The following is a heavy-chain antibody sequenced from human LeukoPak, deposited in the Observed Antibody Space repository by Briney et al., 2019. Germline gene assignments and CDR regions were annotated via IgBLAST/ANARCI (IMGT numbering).Heavy chain of an antibody. CDR3: AREAVPAAINYYYMDV. Sequence: GASVTVSCKASVGTFSSYAISWVRQAPAPGREWMGGIIPIFGTANYAQRFQGRVTITADESTSTAYMELSSPRSEDTAVYYCAREAVPAAINYYYMDVWGKGTTVTVYS. V-gene: IGHV1-69*13. D-gene: IGHD2-2*02. J-gene: IGHJ6*03. CDR1: VGTFSSYA. CDR2: IIPIFGTA.